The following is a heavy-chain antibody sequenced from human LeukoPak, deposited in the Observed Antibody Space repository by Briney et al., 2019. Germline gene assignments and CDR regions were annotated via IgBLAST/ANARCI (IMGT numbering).Heavy chain of an antibody. V-gene: IGHV4-59*01. J-gene: IGHJ4*02. CDR1: GGSISSYY. D-gene: IGHD5-24*01. CDR2: IYYSGST. Sequence: SETLSLTCTVSGGSISSYYWSWIRQPPGKGLEWIGYIYYSGSTNYNPSLKSRVTISVDTSKNQFSLKLRSVTAADTAVYYCGRVGMATIGYYWGQGTLVTVSS. CDR3: GRVGMATIGYY.